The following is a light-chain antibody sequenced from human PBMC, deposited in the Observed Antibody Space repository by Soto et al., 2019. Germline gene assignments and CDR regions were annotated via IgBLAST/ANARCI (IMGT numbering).Light chain of an antibody. CDR3: SSYAGSNNLV. Sequence: QSALTQSPSASGSPGQSVTISCTGTSSDVGAYNYVSWYQQHPGKAPKLMIYKVNKRPSGVPHRFSGSKSGNTASLTVSGLQAEDEADYYCSSYAGSNNLVFGGGTQLTVL. CDR2: KVN. J-gene: IGLJ2*01. CDR1: SSDVGAYNY. V-gene: IGLV2-8*01.